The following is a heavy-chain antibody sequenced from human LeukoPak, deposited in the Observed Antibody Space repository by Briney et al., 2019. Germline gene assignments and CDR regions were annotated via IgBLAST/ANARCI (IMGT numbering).Heavy chain of an antibody. D-gene: IGHD6-6*01. CDR3: AREETYTSSSGY. CDR1: GYTLIAYG. V-gene: IGHV1-18*01. CDR2: ISAYSGNT. J-gene: IGHJ4*02. Sequence: GASVKVSSKASGYTLIAYGISWVRQAPGQGLEWMGYISAYSGNTNYAQRLQGRVTITTDTSTSTAYMELSSLRAEDTAVYYCAREETYTSSSGYWGQGTLVTVSS.